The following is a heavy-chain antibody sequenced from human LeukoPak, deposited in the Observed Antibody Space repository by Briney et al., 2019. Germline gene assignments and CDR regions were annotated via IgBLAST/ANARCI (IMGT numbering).Heavy chain of an antibody. CDR2: IIPILGIA. V-gene: IGHV1-69*04. D-gene: IGHD5-18*01. J-gene: IGHJ4*02. CDR3: ARVCGYSYGPYYFDY. CDR1: GGTFSSYA. Sequence: VASVKVSCKASGGTFSSYAISWVRQAPGQGLEWMGRIIPILGIANYAQKFQGRVTITADKSTSTAYMELSSLRSEDTAVYYCARVCGYSYGPYYFDYWGQGTLVTVSS.